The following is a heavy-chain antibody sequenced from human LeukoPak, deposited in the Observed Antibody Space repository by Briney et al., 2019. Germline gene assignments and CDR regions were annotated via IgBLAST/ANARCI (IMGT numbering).Heavy chain of an antibody. CDR1: GFTVSSNY. J-gene: IGHJ5*02. Sequence: GGSLRLSCAASGFTVSSNYMSWVRQAPGKGLEWVSVIYSGGSTYYADSVKGRFTISRDNSKNTLYLQVNSLRAEDTAVYYCARGPARGGYCSSTSCYGHWFDPWGQGTPVTVSS. D-gene: IGHD2-2*01. V-gene: IGHV3-66*02. CDR3: ARGPARGGYCSSTSCYGHWFDP. CDR2: IYSGGST.